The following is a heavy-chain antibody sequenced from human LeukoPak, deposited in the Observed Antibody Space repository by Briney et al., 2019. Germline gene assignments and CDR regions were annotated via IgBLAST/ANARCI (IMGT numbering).Heavy chain of an antibody. CDR3: AAPLSLDYYYGMDV. Sequence: PGGSLRLSCAASGFTFTSYSMNWVRQAPGKGLEWVSIISGGGGSTYYADSVKGRFTISRDNSKNTLYLQMNSLRAEDTAVYYCAAPLSLDYYYGMDVWGQGTTVTVSS. J-gene: IGHJ6*02. CDR1: GFTFTSYS. V-gene: IGHV3-23*01. CDR2: ISGGGGST.